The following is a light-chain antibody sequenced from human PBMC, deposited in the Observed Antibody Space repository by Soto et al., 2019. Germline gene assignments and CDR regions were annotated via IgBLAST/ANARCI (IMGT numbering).Light chain of an antibody. J-gene: IGLJ2*01. CDR2: VDD. Sequence: QSVLTQPPSASGTPGQRVTISCSGSNSNIGNNDVYWYRHLPGTAPSLLIYVDDQRPSGVPDRFSGSSSGTTVTLTISGVQAEDEADYYCQSSDSSGTYVVFGGGTKLTVL. V-gene: IGLV1-47*02. CDR1: NSNIGNND. CDR3: QSSDSSGTYVV.